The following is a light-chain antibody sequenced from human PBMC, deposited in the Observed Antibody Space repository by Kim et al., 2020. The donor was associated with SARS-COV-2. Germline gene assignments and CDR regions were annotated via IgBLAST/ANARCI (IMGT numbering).Light chain of an antibody. CDR3: QQRSNWVLT. Sequence: LSPGERATLSRRASPSVSSYLAWYQQKSGQAPRLLIYYASIRATGIPARFSGSGSGTDFTLTISSLEPEDFSVYYCQQRSNWVLTFGGGTKVDIK. V-gene: IGKV3-11*01. CDR1: PSVSSY. J-gene: IGKJ4*01. CDR2: YAS.